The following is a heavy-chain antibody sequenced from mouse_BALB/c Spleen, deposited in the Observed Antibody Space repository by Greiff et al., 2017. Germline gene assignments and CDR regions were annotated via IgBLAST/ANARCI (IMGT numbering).Heavy chain of an antibody. V-gene: IGHV3-2*02. Sequence: EVQLQQSGPGLVKPSQSLSLTCTVTGYSITSDYAWNWIRQFPGNKLGWMGYISYSGSTSYNPSLKSRISITRDTSKNQFFLQLNSVTTEDTATYYGARRGYGDYEVFAYWGQGTLVTVSA. CDR2: ISYSGST. CDR1: GYSITSDYA. J-gene: IGHJ3*01. CDR3: ARRGYGDYEVFAY. D-gene: IGHD2-4*01.